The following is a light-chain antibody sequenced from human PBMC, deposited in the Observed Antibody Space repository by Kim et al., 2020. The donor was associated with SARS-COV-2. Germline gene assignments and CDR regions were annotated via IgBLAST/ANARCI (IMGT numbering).Light chain of an antibody. Sequence: SVSVGDRLTITRRTSEGISGYLALFQQRPRKAPNPLIYAASTLQRGVPSRFSDSGSGTEFTLTLRSLQPEYFATYYCQQLNSYPPTFGQETKLEI. CDR1: EGISGY. V-gene: IGKV1-9*01. CDR2: AAS. J-gene: IGKJ2*01. CDR3: QQLNSYPPT.